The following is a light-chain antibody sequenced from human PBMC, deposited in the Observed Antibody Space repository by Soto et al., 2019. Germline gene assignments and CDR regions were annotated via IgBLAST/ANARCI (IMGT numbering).Light chain of an antibody. CDR3: LQDFNVSHT. CDR1: QDIRNG. Sequence: AIQMTQSPSSLYSSVGDRVTITCRASQDIRNGLGWYQQKPGQAPNLLIYAASSFQAGAPSRFSGNGSGTDFTLTISSLQPEDFSAYYCLQDFNVSHTFGGGTKVEVK. J-gene: IGKJ4*01. CDR2: AAS. V-gene: IGKV1-6*02.